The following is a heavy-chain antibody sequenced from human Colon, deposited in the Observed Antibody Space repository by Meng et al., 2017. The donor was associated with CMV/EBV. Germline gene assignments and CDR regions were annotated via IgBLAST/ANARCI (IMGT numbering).Heavy chain of an antibody. Sequence: RLGEAGGGLVHPGGSRRLSCAASGFIFSRFWMTWVRQAPGKGLGWVSRINEDGTITNYADSVKGRFTISRDNAENTLYLQMNSLRAEDTAVYYCARDLSGASDFWGQGTLVTVSS. V-gene: IGHV3-74*01. CDR1: GFIFSRFW. CDR3: ARDLSGASDF. J-gene: IGHJ4*02. CDR2: INEDGTIT. D-gene: IGHD7-27*01.